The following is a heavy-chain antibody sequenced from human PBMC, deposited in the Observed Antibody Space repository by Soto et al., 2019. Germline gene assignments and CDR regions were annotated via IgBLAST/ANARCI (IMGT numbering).Heavy chain of an antibody. V-gene: IGHV3-33*01. CDR1: GFNFSIYG. CDR2: IWNDGSDK. Sequence: QVQLVESGGGVVQPGRSLRLTCAASGFNFSIYGMRWVRQAPGKGLEWVAVIWNDGSDKDYADSVKGRFTISRDTSKNTVYLQMNSRRVEDTAFYFGARDRRYSSKWAYWGHWGQGTLVTVSS. J-gene: IGHJ4*02. CDR3: ARDRRYSSKWAYWGH. D-gene: IGHD6-19*01.